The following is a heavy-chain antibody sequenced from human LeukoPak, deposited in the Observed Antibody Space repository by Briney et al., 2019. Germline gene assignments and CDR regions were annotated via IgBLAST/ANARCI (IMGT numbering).Heavy chain of an antibody. V-gene: IGHV1-69*13. CDR3: AKSLSSGWIYYFDY. Sequence: ASVKVSCKASGGTFSSYAISWVRQAPGQGLEWMGGIIPIFGTANYAQKFQGRVTITADESTSTAYMELSSLRSEDTAVYYCAKSLSSGWIYYFDYWGQGTLVTVSS. D-gene: IGHD6-19*01. J-gene: IGHJ4*02. CDR1: GGTFSSYA. CDR2: IIPIFGTA.